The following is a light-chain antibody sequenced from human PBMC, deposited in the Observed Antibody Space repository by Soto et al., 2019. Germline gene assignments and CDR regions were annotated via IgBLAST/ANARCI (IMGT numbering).Light chain of an antibody. Sequence: QPALTQPASVSGSPGQSITISCTGTSSDIGNYDYVSWYQQHPGKAPKLLISEVSNRPSGVSFRFSGSKSGTTASLTISGLQAEDEADYYCSSYTRTSSYVFGGGTKVTVL. J-gene: IGLJ1*01. CDR3: SSYTRTSSYV. CDR1: SSDIGNYDY. V-gene: IGLV2-14*01. CDR2: EVS.